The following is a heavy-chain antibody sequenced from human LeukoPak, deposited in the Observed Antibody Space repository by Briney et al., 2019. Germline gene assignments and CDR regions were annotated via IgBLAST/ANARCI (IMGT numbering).Heavy chain of an antibody. CDR1: GGNLKSFA. D-gene: IGHD2-2*01. CDR3: ARDPNCSSTSCYYGPGWFDP. J-gene: IGHJ5*02. Sequence: GASVKVSCKASGGNLKSFAISWVRQSPGQGLEWLGRIVPKVGVTNYGQKFQDRVTITADESTSTAYMELSSLRSEDTAVYYCARDPNCSSTSCYYGPGWFDPWGQGTLVTVSS. CDR2: IVPKVGVT. V-gene: IGHV1-69*04.